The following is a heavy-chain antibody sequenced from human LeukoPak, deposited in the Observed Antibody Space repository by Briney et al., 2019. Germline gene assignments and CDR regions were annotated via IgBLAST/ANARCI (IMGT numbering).Heavy chain of an antibody. CDR3: ASFNYYDSSGYYYDY. D-gene: IGHD3-22*01. CDR2: IYYSGST. V-gene: IGHV4-39*01. J-gene: IGHJ4*02. Sequence: PSETLSLTCTVSGGSISSSSYYWGWIRQPPGKGLGWIGSIYYSGSTYYNPSLKSRVTISVDTSKNQFSLKLSSVTAADTAVYYCASFNYYDSSGYYYDYWGQGTLVTVSS. CDR1: GGSISSSSYY.